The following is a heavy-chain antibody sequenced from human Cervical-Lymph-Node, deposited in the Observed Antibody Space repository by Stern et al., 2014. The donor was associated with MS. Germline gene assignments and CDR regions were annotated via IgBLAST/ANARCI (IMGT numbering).Heavy chain of an antibody. V-gene: IGHV1-2*06. J-gene: IGHJ5*02. CDR1: GYSFTDYY. D-gene: IGHD4-11*01. CDR3: ARGASNYTYFDP. Sequence: QVQLVQSGAEVKKPGASVKVSCRASGYSFTDYYMHWVRQAPGQGLEWMGRINPNSGSTNYAQNFQGRVTMTRDTSISTAYMNLSGLRSDDTAVYYCARGASNYTYFDPWGQGTLVTVSS. CDR2: INPNSGST.